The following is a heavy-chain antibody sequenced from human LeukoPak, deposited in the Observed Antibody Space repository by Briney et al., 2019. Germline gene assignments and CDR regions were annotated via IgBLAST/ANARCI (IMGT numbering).Heavy chain of an antibody. D-gene: IGHD6-13*01. CDR2: INPNSGGT. J-gene: IGHJ4*02. V-gene: IGHV1-2*02. CDR3: ARDRDEQQLVN. Sequence: PGGSLRLSCKASGYTFTGYYMHWVRQAPGQGLEWMGWINPNSGGTNYAQKFRGRVTMTRDTSISTAYMEMSRLRSDDTAVYYCARDRDEQQLVNWGQGTLVTVSS. CDR1: GYTFTGYY.